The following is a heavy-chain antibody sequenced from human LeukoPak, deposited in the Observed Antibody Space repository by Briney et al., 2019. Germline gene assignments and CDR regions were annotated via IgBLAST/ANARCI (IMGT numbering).Heavy chain of an antibody. V-gene: IGHV1-2*02. CDR2: INPNSGGT. J-gene: IGHJ6*02. Sequence: GASVKVSCRASGYTFTGYYMHWVRQAPGQGLEWMGWINPNSGGTNYAQKFQGRVTMTRDTSISTAYMELSRLRSDDTAVYYFARELYYYYGMDVWGQGTTVTVSS. CDR3: ARELYYYYGMDV. CDR1: GYTFTGYY.